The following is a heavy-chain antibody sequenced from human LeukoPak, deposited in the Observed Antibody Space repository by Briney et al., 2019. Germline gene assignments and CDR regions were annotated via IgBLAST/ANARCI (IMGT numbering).Heavy chain of an antibody. J-gene: IGHJ2*01. D-gene: IGHD4-17*01. Sequence: GASVKVSCKASGYTFTSYGISWVRQAPGQGLEWMGWISACNGNTNYAQKLQGRVTMSTDTSTSTAYMGLRSLRSDDTAVYYCARGDSGDYPGYFDLWGRGTLVTVSS. CDR2: ISACNGNT. V-gene: IGHV1-18*01. CDR3: ARGDSGDYPGYFDL. CDR1: GYTFTSYG.